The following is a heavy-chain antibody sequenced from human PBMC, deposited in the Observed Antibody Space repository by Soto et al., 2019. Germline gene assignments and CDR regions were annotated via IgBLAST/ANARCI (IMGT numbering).Heavy chain of an antibody. Sequence: QLQLQETGPGLVKPSETLSLTCTVSGASIKSRNYFWGWIRQPPGKGLEFVGSIHSSGGTYYNPSLKSRVTVSVDLSNSHFSLSLKSLTATDTAVYYCGRLAEAATGHTDFDFWGQGTLVIVSS. D-gene: IGHD2-15*01. V-gene: IGHV4-39*02. J-gene: IGHJ4*02. CDR1: GASIKSRNYF. CDR3: GRLAEAATGHTDFDF. CDR2: IHSSGGT.